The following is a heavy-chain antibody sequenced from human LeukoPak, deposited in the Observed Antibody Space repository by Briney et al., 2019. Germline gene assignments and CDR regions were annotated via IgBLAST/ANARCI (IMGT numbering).Heavy chain of an antibody. CDR1: GYTFSTYD. Sequence: ASVRVSCKTSGYTFSTYDINWLRQAAGQGLEWMGWMNPNSANTGFAQKFQGRATITRDTSISTAYLELSSLTSEDTAVYYCARAIRYQLPSDYWGQGTLVTVSS. CDR3: ARAIRYQLPSDY. CDR2: MNPNSANT. V-gene: IGHV1-8*03. D-gene: IGHD1-7*01. J-gene: IGHJ4*02.